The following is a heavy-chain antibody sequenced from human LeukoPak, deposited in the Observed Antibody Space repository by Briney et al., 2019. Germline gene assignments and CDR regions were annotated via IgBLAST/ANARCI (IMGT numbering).Heavy chain of an antibody. V-gene: IGHV4-59*01. CDR3: ARVTGYIVEDYFDY. D-gene: IGHD3-22*01. J-gene: IGHJ4*02. Sequence: PSETLSLTCTVSGDSISSYYCSWIRQPPGKGLEWIGYIYYSGSTNYNPSLKSRVTISVDTSKNQFSLKLSSVTAADTAVYYCARVTGYIVEDYFDYWGQGTLVTVSS. CDR1: GDSISSYY. CDR2: IYYSGST.